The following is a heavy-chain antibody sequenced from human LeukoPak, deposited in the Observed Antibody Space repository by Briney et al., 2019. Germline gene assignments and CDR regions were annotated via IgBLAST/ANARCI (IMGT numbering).Heavy chain of an antibody. CDR3: AKANLLDHFDY. CDR1: GFTFSEYA. V-gene: IGHV3-9*01. D-gene: IGHD3/OR15-3a*01. CDR2: ISWNSGSI. Sequence: PPGGSLRLSCAASGFTFSEYAMHWVRQAPGKGLEWVSGISWNSGSIGYADSVKGRFTISRDNAKNSLYLQMNSLRAEDTALYYCAKANLLDHFDYWGQGTLVTVSS. J-gene: IGHJ4*02.